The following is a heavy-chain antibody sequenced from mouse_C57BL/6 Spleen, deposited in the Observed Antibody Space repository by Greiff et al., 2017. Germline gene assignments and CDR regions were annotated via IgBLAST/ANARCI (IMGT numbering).Heavy chain of an antibody. Sequence: EVKVEESGGGLVQPGGSMKLSCAASGFTFSDAWMDWVRQSPEKGLEWVAEIRNKANNHATYYAESVKGRFTISRDDSKSSVYLQMNSLRAEDTGIYYCTSPFYDGYYRGAWFAYWGQGTLVTVSA. CDR1: GFTFSDAW. CDR2: IRNKANNHAT. V-gene: IGHV6-6*01. D-gene: IGHD2-3*01. CDR3: TSPFYDGYYRGAWFAY. J-gene: IGHJ3*01.